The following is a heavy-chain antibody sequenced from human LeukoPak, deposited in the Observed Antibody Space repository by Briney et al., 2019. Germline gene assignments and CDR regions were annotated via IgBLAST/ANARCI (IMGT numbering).Heavy chain of an antibody. D-gene: IGHD4-17*01. CDR1: GFTFSSYS. CDR2: ISSSSSYI. J-gene: IGHJ4*02. Sequence: GGSLRLSCAASGFTFSSYSMIWVRQAPGKGLEWVSSISSSSSYIYYADSVKGRFTISRDNAKNSLYLQMNSLRAEDTAVYYCAREAMTTVTPFNYWGQGTLVTVSS. V-gene: IGHV3-21*01. CDR3: AREAMTTVTPFNY.